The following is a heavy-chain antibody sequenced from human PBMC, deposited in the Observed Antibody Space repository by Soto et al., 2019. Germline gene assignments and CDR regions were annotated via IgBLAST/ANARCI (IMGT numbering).Heavy chain of an antibody. CDR3: AKEKRIAPQY. J-gene: IGHJ4*02. V-gene: IGHV3-33*06. CDR1: GFTFTSYG. CDR2: IWYDGNEK. Sequence: QVQLVESGGGVVQPGTSLRLSCAASGFTFTSYGIHWVRQAPGKGLEWLAIIWYDGNEKYYADSVQGRFIISRDNSKNIVYLQMSNLRAEDTAVYHCAKEKRIAPQYWGQGVLVTVST. D-gene: IGHD2-15*01.